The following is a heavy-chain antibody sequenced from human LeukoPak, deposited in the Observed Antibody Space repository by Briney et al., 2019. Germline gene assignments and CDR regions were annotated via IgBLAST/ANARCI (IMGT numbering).Heavy chain of an antibody. J-gene: IGHJ4*02. Sequence: PGGSLRLSCTASGFTFNSYAMSWVRQAPGKGLEWVSGISGSGGSTYYADSVKGRFTISRDNSKNTLYLQMNSLRAEDTAVYYCARGRGIAARYYFDYWGQGTLVTVSS. CDR1: GFTFNSYA. V-gene: IGHV3-23*01. CDR3: ARGRGIAARYYFDY. D-gene: IGHD6-6*01. CDR2: ISGSGGST.